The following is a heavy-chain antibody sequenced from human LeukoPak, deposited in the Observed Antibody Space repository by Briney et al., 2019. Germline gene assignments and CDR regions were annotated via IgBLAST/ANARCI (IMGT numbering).Heavy chain of an antibody. CDR1: GFTFSSYG. J-gene: IGHJ6*02. D-gene: IGHD1-14*01. V-gene: IGHV3-33*01. CDR3: ARANKRPRGYFYYGLDV. Sequence: PGRSLRPSCAASGFTFSSYGMHWVRQAPGKGLEWVAVIWYDGSNKYYADSVKGRFTISRDNCKNTLYLQMNSLRAEDTAVYYCARANKRPRGYFYYGLDVWGQGTTVTVSS. CDR2: IWYDGSNK.